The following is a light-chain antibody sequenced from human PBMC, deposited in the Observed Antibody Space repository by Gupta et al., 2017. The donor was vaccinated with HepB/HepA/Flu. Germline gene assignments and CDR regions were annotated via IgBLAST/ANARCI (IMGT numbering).Light chain of an antibody. CDR3: FLSHVAVRV. Sequence: QVVGTQEPSLTVSPGGTVTPTCRPNSGPVTSGHYTYWFQQKPGQAPRTLIYDTTKKHSWTPARFSGALLGGKAALVLTGAQPGDEAGYQCFLSHVAVRVFGGGTRLTVL. V-gene: IGLV7-46*01. CDR1: SGPVTSGHY. J-gene: IGLJ2*01. CDR2: DTT.